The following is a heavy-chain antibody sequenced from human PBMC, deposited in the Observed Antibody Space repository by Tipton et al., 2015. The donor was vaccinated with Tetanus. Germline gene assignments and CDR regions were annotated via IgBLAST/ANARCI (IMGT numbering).Heavy chain of an antibody. Sequence: VQLVQSGAEVKKPGESLRISCKGSGYSFTSYWISWVRQMPGKGLEWMGRIDPSDSYTNYSPSFQGHVPISADKSISTAYLQWSSLKASDTAMYYCARYSGGSKHWYVGGMDVWGQGTTVTVSS. CDR2: IDPSDSYT. CDR1: GYSFTSYW. V-gene: IGHV5-10-1*01. D-gene: IGHD1-26*01. CDR3: ARYSGGSKHWYVGGMDV. J-gene: IGHJ6*02.